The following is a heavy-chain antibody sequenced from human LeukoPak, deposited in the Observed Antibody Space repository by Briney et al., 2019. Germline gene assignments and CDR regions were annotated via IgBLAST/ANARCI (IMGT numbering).Heavy chain of an antibody. V-gene: IGHV4-34*01. J-gene: IGHJ4*02. D-gene: IGHD3-22*01. CDR2: INHSGST. CDR1: GGSFSGYY. Sequence: SETLSLTCAVYGGSFSGYYWSWVRQPPGKGLEWIGEINHSGSTNYNPSLKSRVTISVDTSKNQFSLKLRSVTAADTAVYYCARGPEDYYDSSGYYYGISYWGQGTLVTVSS. CDR3: ARGPEDYYDSSGYYYGISY.